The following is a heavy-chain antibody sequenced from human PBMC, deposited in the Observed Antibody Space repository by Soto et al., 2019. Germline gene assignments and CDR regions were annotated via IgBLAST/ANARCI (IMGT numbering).Heavy chain of an antibody. Sequence: GGSLRLSCAASGFTFSSYWMSWVRQAPGKGLEWVANIKQDGSEKYYVDSLKGPFTISRDNAKNSLYLQMNSLRAEDTAVYYCARDQTPDFASSGYYYYYMDVWGKGTTVTVSS. CDR3: ARDQTPDFASSGYYYYYMDV. CDR2: IKQDGSEK. CDR1: GFTFSSYW. D-gene: IGHD3-10*01. J-gene: IGHJ6*03. V-gene: IGHV3-7*01.